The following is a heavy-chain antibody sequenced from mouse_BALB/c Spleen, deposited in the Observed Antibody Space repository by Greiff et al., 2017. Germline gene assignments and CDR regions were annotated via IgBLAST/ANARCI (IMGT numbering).Heavy chain of an antibody. CDR3: ARSGTTVVADY. Sequence: VQLKESGAELVRPGALVKLSCKASGFNIKDYYMHWVKQRPEQGLEWIGWIDPENGNTIYDPKFQGKASITADTSSNTAYLQLSSLTSEDTAVYYCARSGTTVVADYWGQGTTLTVSS. J-gene: IGHJ2*01. CDR1: GFNIKDYY. V-gene: IGHV14-1*02. CDR2: IDPENGNT. D-gene: IGHD1-1*01.